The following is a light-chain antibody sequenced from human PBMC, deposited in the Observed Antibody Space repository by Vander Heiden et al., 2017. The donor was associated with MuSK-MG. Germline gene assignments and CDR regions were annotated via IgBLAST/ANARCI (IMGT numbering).Light chain of an antibody. V-gene: IGLV2-14*01. CDR2: EVS. Sequence: QSALTQPVSVSGSPGQSITISCPGTSSDVGGYNYVSWYQQHPGKAPKLMIYEVSNRPSGVSNRFSGCKSGNTASLTISGLQAEDEADYYCSSYTSSSTLVFGTGTKVTGL. J-gene: IGLJ1*01. CDR3: SSYTSSSTLV. CDR1: SSDVGGYNY.